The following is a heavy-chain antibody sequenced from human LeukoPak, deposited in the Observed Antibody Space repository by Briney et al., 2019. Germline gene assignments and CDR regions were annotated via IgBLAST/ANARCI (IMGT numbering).Heavy chain of an antibody. J-gene: IGHJ3*02. CDR1: GGSISSSSYY. CDR2: IYYSGST. CDR3: ARDRDFWSGSPYAFDI. Sequence: SETLSLTCTVSGGSISSSSYYWGWIRQPPGKGLEWIGSIYYSGSTYYNPSLKSRVTISVDTSKNQFSLKLSSVTAADTAVYYCARDRDFWSGSPYAFDIWGQGTMVTVSS. V-gene: IGHV4-39*07. D-gene: IGHD3-3*01.